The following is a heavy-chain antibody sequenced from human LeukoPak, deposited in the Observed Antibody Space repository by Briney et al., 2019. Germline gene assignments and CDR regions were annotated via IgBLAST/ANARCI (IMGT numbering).Heavy chain of an antibody. V-gene: IGHV4-34*01. Sequence: SETLSLTCAVYGGSFSGYYWSWIRQPPGKGLEWIGEINHSGSTNYNPSLKSRVTISVDTSKNQFSLKLSSVTAADTAVYYCARGARDIVVVPAARLDYWGQGTLVTVSS. CDR2: INHSGST. CDR1: GGSFSGYY. D-gene: IGHD2-2*01. J-gene: IGHJ4*02. CDR3: ARGARDIVVVPAARLDY.